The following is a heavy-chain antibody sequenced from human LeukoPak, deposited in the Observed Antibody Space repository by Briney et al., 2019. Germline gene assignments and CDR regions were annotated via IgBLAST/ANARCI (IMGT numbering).Heavy chain of an antibody. D-gene: IGHD3-22*01. V-gene: IGHV3-66*01. J-gene: IGHJ4*02. CDR3: AAAVINSSGYLDY. Sequence: PGGSLRLSCAASGFTFSSYWMHWVRQAPGKGLAWVSVIYSGGSTYYADSVKGRFTISRDNSKNTLYLQMNSLRAEDTAVYYCAAAVINSSGYLDYWGQGTLVTVSS. CDR1: GFTFSSYW. CDR2: IYSGGST.